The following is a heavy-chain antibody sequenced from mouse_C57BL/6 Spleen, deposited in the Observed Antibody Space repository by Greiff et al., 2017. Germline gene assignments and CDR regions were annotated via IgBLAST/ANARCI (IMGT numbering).Heavy chain of an antibody. J-gene: IGHJ4*01. D-gene: IGHD1-1*01. V-gene: IGHV10-3*01. CDR2: IRSKSSNYAT. CDR3: VRDAPYGSSYLLAMDY. CDR1: GFTFNTYA. Sequence: EVQGVESGGGLVQPKGSLKLSCAASGFTFNTYAMHWVRQAPGKGLEWVARIRSKSSNYATYYADSVKDRFTISRDDSQSMLYLQMNNLKTEDTAMYYCVRDAPYGSSYLLAMDYWGQGTSVTVSS.